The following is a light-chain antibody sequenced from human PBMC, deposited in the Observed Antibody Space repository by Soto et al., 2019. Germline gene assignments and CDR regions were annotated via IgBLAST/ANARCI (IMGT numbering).Light chain of an antibody. J-gene: IGKJ3*01. CDR1: QSVSSSY. V-gene: IGKV3-20*01. Sequence: EIVLTQSPGTLSLSPGERATLSCRASQSVSSSYLAWYQQKPGQAPRLLIFGASSRATGIPDRFIGSGSRTHITLTISSHEREDFAVYYCQKYGSSPLFTVGPGTKVDIK. CDR2: GAS. CDR3: QKYGSSPLFT.